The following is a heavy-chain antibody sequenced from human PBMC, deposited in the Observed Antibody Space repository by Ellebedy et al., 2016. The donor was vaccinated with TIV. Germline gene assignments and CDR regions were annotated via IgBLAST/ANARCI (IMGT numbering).Heavy chain of an antibody. J-gene: IGHJ6*03. Sequence: ASVKVSCKASGGTFSSYAISWVRQAPGQGLEWMGGIIPILGIANYAQKFQGRVTITADKSTSTAYMELSSLRSEDTAVYYCARGYMIGIYYYMDVWGKGTTVTVSS. D-gene: IGHD3-22*01. CDR1: GGTFSSYA. CDR3: ARGYMIGIYYYMDV. CDR2: IIPILGIA. V-gene: IGHV1-69*10.